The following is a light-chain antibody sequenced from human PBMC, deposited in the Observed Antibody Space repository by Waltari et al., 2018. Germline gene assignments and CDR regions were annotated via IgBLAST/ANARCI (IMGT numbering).Light chain of an antibody. CDR1: QSVGSSY. CDR3: QQYGSSSIT. Sequence: ELVLTQSPGTLSLSPGERATLSCRASQSVGSSYLAWYQQKPGQAPRLLIYGASSGATGVPDKFSGSGSGTDFTLTISRLEPEDFAVYYCQQYGSSSITFGQGTRLEIK. J-gene: IGKJ5*01. CDR2: GAS. V-gene: IGKV3-20*01.